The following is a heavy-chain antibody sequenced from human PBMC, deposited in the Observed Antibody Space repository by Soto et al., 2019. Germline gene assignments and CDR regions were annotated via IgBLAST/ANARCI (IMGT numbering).Heavy chain of an antibody. V-gene: IGHV3-30*18. D-gene: IGHD6-19*01. J-gene: IGHJ3*02. CDR2: ISSDGSNK. CDR1: GFTFSSYG. CDR3: AKLSQWLSPLDAFDI. Sequence: QVQLVESGGGVVQPGRSLRLSCAASGFTFSSYGMHWVRQAPGKGLEWVAVISSDGSNKYYADSVKGRFTISRDNSKNTLYLQMNSLRAEDTAVYYCAKLSQWLSPLDAFDIWGQGTMVTVSS.